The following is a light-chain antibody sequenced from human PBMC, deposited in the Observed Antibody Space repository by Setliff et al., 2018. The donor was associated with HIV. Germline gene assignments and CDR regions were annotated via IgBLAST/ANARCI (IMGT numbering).Light chain of an antibody. CDR1: SSDVGGYNY. CDR2: EVS. CDR3: SSYTRSRTYV. V-gene: IGLV2-14*01. Sequence: QSVLTQPASVSGSPGQPITISCTGTSSDVGGYNYVSWYQQHPGKAPKVMIYEVSNRPSGVSNRFSGSKSGNTASLTISGLQTEDEADYYCSSYTRSRTYVFGTGTKVTVL. J-gene: IGLJ1*01.